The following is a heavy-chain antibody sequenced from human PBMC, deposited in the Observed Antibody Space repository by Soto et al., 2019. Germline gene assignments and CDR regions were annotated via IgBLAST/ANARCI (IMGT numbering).Heavy chain of an antibody. D-gene: IGHD2-21*01. CDR2: IDWNDDK. CDR1: GFSLSTDGMC. CDR3: ARVWWFGEKEHFQN. J-gene: IGHJ1*01. V-gene: IGHV2-70*11. Sequence: SGPTLVNPTQTLTLTCTISGFSLSTDGMCVSWIRQPPGKALEWLARIDWNDDKYYSTSLKTRLTISKDTSKNQAVLTMTKLDPADTATYYCARVWWFGEKEHFQNWGQGTPVTVSS.